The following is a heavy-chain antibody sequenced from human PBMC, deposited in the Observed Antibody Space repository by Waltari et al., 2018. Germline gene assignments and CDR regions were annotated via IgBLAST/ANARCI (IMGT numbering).Heavy chain of an antibody. J-gene: IGHJ2*01. V-gene: IGHV1-2*06. CDR2: INPNSGGT. CDR1: GYTFTGYY. D-gene: IGHD4-17*01. CDR3: ARSHIYGDYSDWYFDL. Sequence: QVQLVQSGAEVKKPGAPVKVSCKASGYTFTGYYMHWVRQAPGQGLEWMGRINPNSGGTNYAQKFQGRVTMTRDTSISTAYMELSRLRSDDTAVYYCARSHIYGDYSDWYFDLWGRGTLVTVSS.